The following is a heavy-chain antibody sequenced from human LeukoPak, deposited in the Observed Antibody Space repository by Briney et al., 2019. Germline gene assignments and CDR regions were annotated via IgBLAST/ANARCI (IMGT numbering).Heavy chain of an antibody. CDR3: ARDMYYYDSSGYYSVY. V-gene: IGHV4-59*12. Sequence: SETLSLTCTVSGGSISSYYWSWVRQPPGKGLEWIGYIYYSGSTNYNPSLKSRVTISVDTSKNQFSLKLSSVTAADTAVYYCARDMYYYDSSGYYSVYWGQGTLVTVSS. CDR2: IYYSGST. CDR1: GGSISSYY. D-gene: IGHD3-22*01. J-gene: IGHJ4*02.